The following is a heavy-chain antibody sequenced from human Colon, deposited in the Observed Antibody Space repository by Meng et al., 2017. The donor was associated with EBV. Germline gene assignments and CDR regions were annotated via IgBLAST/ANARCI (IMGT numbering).Heavy chain of an antibody. CDR3: ARRTTVNLRSFDS. CDR1: GGACSGYD. V-gene: IGHV4-34*01. J-gene: IGHJ4*02. D-gene: IGHD4-17*01. CDR2: INHSGRT. Sequence: VQIQKWGAELLKHSEILSITCAVSGGACSGYDWSWIRQAAGKGLEWIGEINHSGRTKLNPSLESRVYISVDTSENQVSLKLTYVTAAETDVYYCARRTTVNLRSFDSWGQGTLVTVSS.